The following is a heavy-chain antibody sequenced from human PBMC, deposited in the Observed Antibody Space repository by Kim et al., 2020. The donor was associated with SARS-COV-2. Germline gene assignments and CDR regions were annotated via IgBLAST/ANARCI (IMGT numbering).Heavy chain of an antibody. CDR3: ARDLDSRAARHEYYYYGMDV. Sequence: SQTLSLTCAISGDSVSSNSAAWNWIRQSPSRGLEWLGRTYYRSKWYNDYAVSVKSRITINPDTSKNQFSLQLNSVTPEDTAVYYCARDLDSRAARHEYYYYGMDVWGQGTTVTVSS. CDR2: TYYRSKWYN. J-gene: IGHJ6*02. V-gene: IGHV6-1*01. D-gene: IGHD6-6*01. CDR1: GDSVSSNSAA.